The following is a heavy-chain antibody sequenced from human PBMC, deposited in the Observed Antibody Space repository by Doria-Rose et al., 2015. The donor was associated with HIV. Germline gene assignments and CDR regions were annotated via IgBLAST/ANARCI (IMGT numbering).Heavy chain of an antibody. Sequence: VQLQESGPGLVKPAETLSLTCTVTGGSISSYYWNWIRQPPGKGLEWIGYIYSSGSTHYNSSLKSRVTISIDTPKTQFPLKQSSVTAADTAVYYCARFRPSRGIYYSLDVWGKGTTVTVSS. D-gene: IGHD3-10*01. CDR1: GGSISSYY. CDR3: ARFRPSRGIYYSLDV. CDR2: IYSSGST. V-gene: IGHV4-4*09. J-gene: IGHJ6*03.